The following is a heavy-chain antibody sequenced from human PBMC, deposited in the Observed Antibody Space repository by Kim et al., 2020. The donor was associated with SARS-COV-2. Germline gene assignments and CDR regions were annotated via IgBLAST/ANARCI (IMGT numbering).Heavy chain of an antibody. D-gene: IGHD6-13*01. CDR2: INHSGST. CDR3: ASLIAAAGNPWSYYYYGM. V-gene: IGHV4-34*01. CDR1: GGSFSGYY. J-gene: IGHJ6*01. Sequence: SETLSLTCAVYGGSFSGYYWSWIRQPPGKGLEWIGEINHSGSTNYNPSLKSRVTISVDTSKNQFSLKLSSVTAADTAVYYCASLIAAAGNPWSYYYYGM.